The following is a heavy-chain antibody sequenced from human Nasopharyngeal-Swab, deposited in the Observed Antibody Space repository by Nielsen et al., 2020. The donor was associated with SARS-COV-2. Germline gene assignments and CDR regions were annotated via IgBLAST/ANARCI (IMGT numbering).Heavy chain of an antibody. CDR3: ASVDYSNWCFDY. CDR1: GGSFSGYY. Sequence: SETLSLTCAVYGGSFSGYYWSWIRQPPGKGLEWIGEINHSGSTNYNPSLKGRVTISVDTSKNQFSLKLSSVTAADTAVYYCASVDYSNWCFDYWGQGTLVTVSS. D-gene: IGHD4-11*01. J-gene: IGHJ4*02. V-gene: IGHV4-34*01. CDR2: INHSGST.